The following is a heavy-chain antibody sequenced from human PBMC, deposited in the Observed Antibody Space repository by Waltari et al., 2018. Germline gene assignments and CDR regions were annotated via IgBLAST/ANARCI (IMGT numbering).Heavy chain of an antibody. CDR1: W. CDR3: ARDLGRGLFLDS. D-gene: IGHD2-15*01. Sequence: WWSGVRQSSDKGLEWIGQVHRNGRTNYNPSLASRAIVSLDSSMNQFSLRILSATAADTAVYYCARDLGRGLFLDSWGQGTLVTVSP. V-gene: IGHV4-4*02. J-gene: IGHJ4*02. CDR2: VHRNGRT.